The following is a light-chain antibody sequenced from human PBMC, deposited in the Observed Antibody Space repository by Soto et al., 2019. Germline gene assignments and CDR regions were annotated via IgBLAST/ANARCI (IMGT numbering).Light chain of an antibody. J-gene: IGKJ4*01. CDR3: QQRSNWPPLT. CDR2: GAS. CDR1: QSVFSSY. Sequence: EIVLTQSPGTLSLSPGERATLSCRASQSVFSSYLAWYQKKPGQAPRLLIYGASSRATGIPDRFSGSGSGTDFTLTISSLEPEDFALYYCQQRSNWPPLTFGGGTKVDIK. V-gene: IGKV3D-20*02.